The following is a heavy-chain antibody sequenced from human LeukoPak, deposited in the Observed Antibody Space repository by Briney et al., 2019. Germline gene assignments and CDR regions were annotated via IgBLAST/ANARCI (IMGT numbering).Heavy chain of an antibody. J-gene: IGHJ3*02. D-gene: IGHD3-22*01. CDR1: GGSFSGYY. Sequence: SETLSLTCAVYGGSFSGYYWSWIRQPPGKGLEWIGEINHSGSTNYNPSLKSRVTISVDTSKNQFSLKLSSVTAADTAVYFCARARNYYDSSDYYYEGDAFDIWGQGTMVTVS. CDR3: ARARNYYDSSDYYYEGDAFDI. V-gene: IGHV4-34*01. CDR2: INHSGST.